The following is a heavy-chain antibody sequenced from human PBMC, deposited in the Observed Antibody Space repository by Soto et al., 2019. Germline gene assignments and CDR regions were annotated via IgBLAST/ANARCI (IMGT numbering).Heavy chain of an antibody. Sequence: QVQLQESGPGLVKPSQTLSLTCTVSGGSISSGGYYWSWILQHPGKGLEWIGYIYYSGSTYYNPSLQSRVTIPVDTSKTQFSLKLSSVTAADTAVYYCARAAATMVRGNWFDPWGQGTLVTVSS. V-gene: IGHV4-31*03. J-gene: IGHJ5*02. CDR2: IYYSGST. CDR3: ARAAATMVRGNWFDP. CDR1: GGSISSGGYY. D-gene: IGHD3-10*01.